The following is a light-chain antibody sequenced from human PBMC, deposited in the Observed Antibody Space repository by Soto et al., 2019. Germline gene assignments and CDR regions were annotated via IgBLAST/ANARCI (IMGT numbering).Light chain of an antibody. CDR3: QQVNSYPRT. CDR1: QGINNY. V-gene: IGKV1-9*01. J-gene: IGKJ2*02. Sequence: IQLTQSPSSLSASVGDGVTLTCRASQGINNYLAWYQQKPGKAPKLLIYAAYNLQSVVPSRFSGSRSGTDFTLTISSLQPEDFATYYCQQVNSYPRTFGQGTKLEIK. CDR2: AAY.